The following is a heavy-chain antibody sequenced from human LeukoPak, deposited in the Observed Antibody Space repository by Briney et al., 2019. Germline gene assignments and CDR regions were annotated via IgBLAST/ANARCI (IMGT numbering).Heavy chain of an antibody. V-gene: IGHV4-59*11. Sequence: PSETLSLTCSVSGGSISSHYWSWIRQPPGKGLEWIGYIYYSGSTNYNPSLKSRVTISVDTSKNQFSLKLSSVTAADTAVYYCARVTTVKPYNWFDPWGQGTLVTVSS. CDR3: ARVTTVKPYNWFDP. CDR2: IYYSGST. J-gene: IGHJ5*02. D-gene: IGHD4-17*01. CDR1: GGSISSHY.